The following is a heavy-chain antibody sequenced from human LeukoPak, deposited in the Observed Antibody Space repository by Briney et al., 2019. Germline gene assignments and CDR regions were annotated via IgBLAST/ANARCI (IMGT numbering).Heavy chain of an antibody. J-gene: IGHJ4*02. CDR2: IYYSGST. V-gene: IGHV4-59*01. D-gene: IGHD2-8*02. CDR1: RGSISSYY. CDR3: AREHAGGAIDY. Sequence: PSETLSLTCTVSRGSISSYYWSWIRQPPGKGLEWIGYIYYSGSTNYNPSLKSRVTISVDTSKNQFSLKLSSVTAADTAVYYCAREHAGGAIDYWGQGTLVTVSS.